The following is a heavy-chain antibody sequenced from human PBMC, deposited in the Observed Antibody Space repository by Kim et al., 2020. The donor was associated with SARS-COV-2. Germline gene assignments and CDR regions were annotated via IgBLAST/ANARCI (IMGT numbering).Heavy chain of an antibody. Sequence: SETLSLTCTVSGGSISSGDYYWSWIRQPPGKGLEWIGYIYYSGSTYYNPSLKSRVTISVDTSKNQFSLKLSSVTAADTAVYYCASSNPPESRFLEWLPANYYYYMDVWGKGTTVTVSS. J-gene: IGHJ6*03. V-gene: IGHV4-30-4*01. CDR1: GGSISSGDYY. CDR2: IYYSGST. D-gene: IGHD3-3*01. CDR3: ASSNPPESRFLEWLPANYYYYMDV.